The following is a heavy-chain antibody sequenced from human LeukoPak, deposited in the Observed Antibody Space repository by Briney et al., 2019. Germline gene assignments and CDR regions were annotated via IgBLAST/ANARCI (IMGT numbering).Heavy chain of an antibody. CDR2: ISAYNGNT. J-gene: IGHJ4*02. CDR3: ARDGIVVVVAATTVGIDSFQNDY. D-gene: IGHD2-15*01. Sequence: ASVKVSCKASGYTFTSYGISWVRQAPGQGLEWMGWISAYNGNTNYAQKLQGRVTMTTDTSTSTAYMELRSLRSDDTAVYYCARDGIVVVVAATTVGIDSFQNDYWGQGTLVTVSS. CDR1: GYTFTSYG. V-gene: IGHV1-18*01.